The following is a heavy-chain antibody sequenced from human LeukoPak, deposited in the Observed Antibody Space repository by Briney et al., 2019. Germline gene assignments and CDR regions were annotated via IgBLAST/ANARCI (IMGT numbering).Heavy chain of an antibody. CDR3: AKEGDGSSWTAYFDH. Sequence: GGSLRLSCAASGLRFRNYAVSWVRQAPGKGLEWVSAISGNGATIYYADSVKGRFNISRDNSKNSLYLQLQSQRPEDTAVYYCAKEGDGSSWTAYFDHWGQGTLVIVSS. J-gene: IGHJ4*02. CDR1: GLRFRNYA. V-gene: IGHV3-23*01. CDR2: ISGNGATI. D-gene: IGHD6-13*01.